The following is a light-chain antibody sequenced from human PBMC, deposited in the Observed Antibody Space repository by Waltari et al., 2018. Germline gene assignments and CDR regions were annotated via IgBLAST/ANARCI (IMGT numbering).Light chain of an antibody. CDR2: SNN. CDR3: SAWHSSLSAGV. V-gene: IGLV10-54*04. CDR1: NKNVCYEG. Sequence: QAGLTQPPSVSNGLRQTATLTCTRNNKNVCYEGASWLQQHQGHPPKLLAYSNNNRPSGLSVRFYTSSSVNTAALTMTARRPEDEAYYYCSAWHSSLSAGVFGGGHNLT. J-gene: IGLJ3*02.